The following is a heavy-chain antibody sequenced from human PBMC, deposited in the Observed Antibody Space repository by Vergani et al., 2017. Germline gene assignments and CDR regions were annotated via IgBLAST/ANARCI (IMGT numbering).Heavy chain of an antibody. D-gene: IGHD3-16*01. CDR2: IIPILGIA. V-gene: IGHV1-69*04. CDR3: ASDCQLTVCGGVYYYYMDV. Sequence: QVQLVQSGAEVKKPGSSVKVSCKASGGTFSSYAISWVRQAPGQGLEWMGRIIPILGIANYAKKFQGRVTITADKSTSTAYMELCSLRSYVTAVYSGASDCQLTVCGGVYYYYMDVWGKGTMVTVSS. CDR1: GGTFSSYA. J-gene: IGHJ6*03.